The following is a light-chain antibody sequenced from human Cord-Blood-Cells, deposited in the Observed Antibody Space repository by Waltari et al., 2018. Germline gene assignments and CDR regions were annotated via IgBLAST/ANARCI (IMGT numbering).Light chain of an antibody. V-gene: IGLV2-14*01. CDR2: EVS. CDR3: SSYTSSSTLV. J-gene: IGLJ2*01. Sequence: SAPTPPASVSGSPGKAITTSCTATSSDVGGYYYFSWYQQHPGKAPKLIIYEVSNRPSGVSNRFSGSKSGNTASLTISGLQAEDEADYYCSSYTSSSTLVFGGGTKLTVL. CDR1: SSDVGGYYY.